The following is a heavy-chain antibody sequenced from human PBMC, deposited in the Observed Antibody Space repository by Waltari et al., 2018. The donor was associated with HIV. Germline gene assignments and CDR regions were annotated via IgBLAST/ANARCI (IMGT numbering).Heavy chain of an antibody. V-gene: IGHV4-59*01. CDR3: ARAGYGYTLDY. D-gene: IGHD5-12*01. CDR1: GGSISSYY. J-gene: IGHJ4*02. Sequence: QVQLQESGPGLVKPSETLSLTCTDSGGSISSYYWSWIRKPPGKGPEWIGYIYYSGNTNYNPSLKSRVTISVDTSKNQFSLNLSSVTAADTAVYYCARAGYGYTLDYWGQGTLVTVSS. CDR2: IYYSGNT.